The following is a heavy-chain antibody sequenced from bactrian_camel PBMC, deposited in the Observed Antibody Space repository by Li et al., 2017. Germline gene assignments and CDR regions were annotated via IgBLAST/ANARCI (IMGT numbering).Heavy chain of an antibody. CDR3: AAESPSLAGWKPTSLLNQFAYNF. CDR2: IGVDGET. V-gene: IGHV3S53*01. J-gene: IGHJ4*01. CDR1: GYTYSNKC. D-gene: IGHD5*01. Sequence: HVQLVESGGGSVQAGGSLRLSCEVSGYTYSNKCMGWFRQAPGKEREGVAGIGVDGETEYADFAKGRFSISKDDAKNTLYLQMNNLKPDDTAMYYCAAESPSLAGWKPTSLLNQFAYNFWGQGTQVTVS.